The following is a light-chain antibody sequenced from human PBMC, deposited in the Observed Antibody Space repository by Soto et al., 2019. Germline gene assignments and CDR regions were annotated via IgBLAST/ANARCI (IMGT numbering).Light chain of an antibody. CDR1: SGSVSTTYY. V-gene: IGLV8-61*01. J-gene: IGLJ2*01. CDR3: MLYMGGGLVV. CDR2: STN. Sequence: QTVLTQEPSFSVSPGGTVTLTCGLTSGSVSTTYYPSWYQQTPGQAPRTLIYSTNIRSSGVPDRFSGSILGNKAALTITGAQADDESDYHCMLYMGGGLVVFGGGTKLTVL.